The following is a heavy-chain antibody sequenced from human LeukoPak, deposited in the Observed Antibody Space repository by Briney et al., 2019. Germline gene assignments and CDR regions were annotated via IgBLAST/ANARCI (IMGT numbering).Heavy chain of an antibody. Sequence: GGSLRLSCAASGFTFSSYAMHWVRQAPGKGLEWVAVISYDGSNKYYADSVKGRFTISRDNSKSTLYLQMNSLRAEDTAVYYCAKRGNYPMYYFDYWGQGTLVTVSS. CDR1: GFTFSSYA. CDR2: ISYDGSNK. CDR3: AKRGNYPMYYFDY. V-gene: IGHV3-30-3*01. J-gene: IGHJ4*02. D-gene: IGHD3-16*02.